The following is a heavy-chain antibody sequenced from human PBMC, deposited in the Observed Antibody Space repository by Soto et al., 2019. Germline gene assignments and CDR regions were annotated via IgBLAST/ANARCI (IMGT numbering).Heavy chain of an antibody. CDR1: GYILIHYY. CDR2: INPNGGST. V-gene: IGHV1-46*01. Sequence: QVQLVQSGAEVKKPGASVKVSCKASGYILIHYYIHWVRQAPGQGLEWMAIINPNGGSTNYAQKFQGSVTVTSDTSTSTVSMELNSLGSDDTAVYFCARSLLQGDFWGQGTLVTVSS. CDR3: ARSLLQGDF. D-gene: IGHD2-21*01. J-gene: IGHJ4*02.